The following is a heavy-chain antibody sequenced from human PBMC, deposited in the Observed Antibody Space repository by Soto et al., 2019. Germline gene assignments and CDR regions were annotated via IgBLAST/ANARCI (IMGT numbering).Heavy chain of an antibody. Sequence: PGESLKISCKASGYSFTTYWLAWVRQMPGKGLEWMGIIYPGDSDTRYSPSFQGQVTISADNSITTAYLQWSSLKASGTAICYCARHRRFSGSSDWLDPLGQGTLVTVS. CDR2: IYPGDSDT. D-gene: IGHD6-6*01. CDR1: GYSFTTYW. V-gene: IGHV5-51*01. CDR3: ARHRRFSGSSDWLDP. J-gene: IGHJ5*02.